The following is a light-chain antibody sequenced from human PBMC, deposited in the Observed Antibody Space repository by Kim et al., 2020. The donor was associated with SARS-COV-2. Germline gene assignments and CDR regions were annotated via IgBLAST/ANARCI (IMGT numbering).Light chain of an antibody. CDR3: QQYGSSPAT. J-gene: IGKJ1*01. CDR1: QSGSSNF. CDR2: GGS. V-gene: IGKV3-20*01. Sequence: PPGESAPLSSTGSQSGSSNFFAWYQKKPGQAPRLLIYGGSSRATGIPDWFSGSGSGTDFTLTITRLEPEDFAFYYCQQYGSSPATFGQGTKVDIK.